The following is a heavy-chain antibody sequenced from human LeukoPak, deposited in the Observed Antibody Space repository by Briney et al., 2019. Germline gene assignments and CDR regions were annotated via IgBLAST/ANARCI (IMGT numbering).Heavy chain of an antibody. D-gene: IGHD3-10*01. CDR1: GYTFTSYG. CDR3: TRGRFAADV. V-gene: IGHV1-18*01. Sequence: ASVKVSCKASGYTFTSYGIRWVRQAPGQGLEWMGWISAHSGYTNYAQKLQGRVTMTTDTSTSTAYMELRSLTSDDTAVYYCTRGRFAADVWGQGTTVTVSS. J-gene: IGHJ6*02. CDR2: ISAHSGYT.